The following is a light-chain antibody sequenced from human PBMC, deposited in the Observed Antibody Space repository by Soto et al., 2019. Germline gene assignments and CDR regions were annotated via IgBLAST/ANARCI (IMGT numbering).Light chain of an antibody. Sequence: IVMTQSPRTLSLSPGERATLSCRASQPINNNYVAWYQQKPGQAPSLLIYGASDRATGVPDRFSGSGSGTDFTLTISSLQPDDFATYYCQQYNSFTWTFGQGTKVEIK. V-gene: IGKV3-20*01. CDR1: QPINNNY. CDR2: GAS. J-gene: IGKJ1*01. CDR3: QQYNSFTWT.